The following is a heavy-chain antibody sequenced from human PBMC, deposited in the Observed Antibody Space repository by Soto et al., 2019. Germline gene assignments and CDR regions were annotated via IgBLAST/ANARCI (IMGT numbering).Heavy chain of an antibody. V-gene: IGHV3-48*02. Sequence: GGSLRLSCAASGFTFSSYSMNWVRQAPGKGLEWVSYISSSSSTIYYADSVKGRFTISRDNAKNSLYLQMNNLRDEDTAVYYCARVGHYGSASQHWGQGTLVTVSS. CDR2: ISSSSSTI. J-gene: IGHJ1*01. CDR3: ARVGHYGSASQH. CDR1: GFTFSSYS. D-gene: IGHD3-10*01.